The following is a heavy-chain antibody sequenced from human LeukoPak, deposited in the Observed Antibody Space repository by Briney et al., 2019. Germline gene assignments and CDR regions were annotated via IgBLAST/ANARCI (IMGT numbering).Heavy chain of an antibody. CDR3: ARDLTIAVAGTFLYYYYGMDV. CDR1: GFTFSSYG. Sequence: PGRSLRLSCAASGFTFSSYGMHWVRQAPGKGLEWVAVISYDGSTYADSVKGRFTIPRDNSKNTLYLQMNSLRAEDTAVYYCARDLTIAVAGTFLYYYYGMDVWGQGTTVTVSS. CDR2: ISYDGS. V-gene: IGHV3-30*03. J-gene: IGHJ6*02. D-gene: IGHD6-19*01.